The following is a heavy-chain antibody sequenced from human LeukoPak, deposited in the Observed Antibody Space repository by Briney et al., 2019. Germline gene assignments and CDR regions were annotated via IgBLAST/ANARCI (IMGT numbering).Heavy chain of an antibody. V-gene: IGHV3-30*02. CDR3: ARDWVGFDY. Sequence: GGSLRLSCAASGFTFSRYGMHWVRQAPGKGLEWVAFIRYDESNKFYADSVKGRFTVSRDNSKNTLYLQMNSLRAEDMAVYYCARDWVGFDYWGQGTLVTVSS. CDR2: IRYDESNK. J-gene: IGHJ4*02. CDR1: GFTFSRYG. D-gene: IGHD1-26*01.